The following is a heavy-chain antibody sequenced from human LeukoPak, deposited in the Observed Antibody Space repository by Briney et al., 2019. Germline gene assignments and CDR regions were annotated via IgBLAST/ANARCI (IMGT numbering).Heavy chain of an antibody. J-gene: IGHJ4*02. Sequence: QPGGSLRLSCAASGFTLSSYAMSWVRQAPGKGLEWVSAISGSGGSTYYADSVKGRFTISRDNSKNTLYLQMNSLRAEDTAVYYCAKGLKDWYTFDYWGQGTLVTVSS. CDR3: AKGLKDWYTFDY. V-gene: IGHV3-23*01. D-gene: IGHD3/OR15-3a*01. CDR2: ISGSGGST. CDR1: GFTLSSYA.